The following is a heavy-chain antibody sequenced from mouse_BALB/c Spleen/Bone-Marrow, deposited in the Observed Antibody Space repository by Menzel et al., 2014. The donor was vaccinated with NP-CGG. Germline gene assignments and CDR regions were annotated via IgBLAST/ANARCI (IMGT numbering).Heavy chain of an antibody. CDR2: ISTYYGDA. V-gene: IGHV1S137*01. J-gene: IGHJ3*01. Sequence: VQLQQSGAELVRPGVSVKISCKGPGYTFTDYAMHWVKQSHAKSLEWIGVISTYYGDASYNQKFKGKATMTVDKSSSTAYMELARLTSEDSAIYYCAREGGNFPWFAYWGQGTLVTVSA. CDR1: GYTFTDYA. D-gene: IGHD2-1*01. CDR3: AREGGNFPWFAY.